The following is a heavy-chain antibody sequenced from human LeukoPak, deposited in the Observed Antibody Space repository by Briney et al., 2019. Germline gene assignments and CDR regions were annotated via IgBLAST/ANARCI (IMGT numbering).Heavy chain of an antibody. Sequence: SSETLSLTCTVSGGSISRYYWSWIRQPPGKGLEWIGYIYYSGSTNYNPSLKSRVTISVDTSKNQFSLKLSSVTAADTAVYYCASLSAFRGYSYGSLDYWGQGTLVTVSS. D-gene: IGHD5-18*01. CDR2: IYYSGST. J-gene: IGHJ4*02. CDR1: GGSISRYY. V-gene: IGHV4-59*08. CDR3: ASLSAFRGYSYGSLDY.